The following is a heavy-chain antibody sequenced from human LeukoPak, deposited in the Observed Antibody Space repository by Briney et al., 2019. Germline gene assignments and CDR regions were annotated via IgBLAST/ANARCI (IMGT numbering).Heavy chain of an antibody. D-gene: IGHD5-18*01. Sequence: SETLSLTCTVSGGSISSYYWSWIRQPPGKGLEWIGYIYYSGSTNYNPSLKSRVTISVDTSKNQFSLKLSSVTAADTAVYYCARSSTSYGPYYFEYWGQGTLVTVSS. CDR2: IYYSGST. J-gene: IGHJ4*02. CDR1: GGSISSYY. V-gene: IGHV4-59*08. CDR3: ARSSTSYGPYYFEY.